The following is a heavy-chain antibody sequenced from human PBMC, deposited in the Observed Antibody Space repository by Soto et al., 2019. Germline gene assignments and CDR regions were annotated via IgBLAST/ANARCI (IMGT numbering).Heavy chain of an antibody. Sequence: ASVKVSCKASGYTFTGCYMHWVRQAPGQGLEWMGWINPNSGGTNYAQKFRGRVTMTRDTSISTAYMELSRLRSDDTAVYYCARVILWFGESYDAFDIWGQGTMVTVSS. V-gene: IGHV1-2*02. D-gene: IGHD3-10*01. CDR2: INPNSGGT. CDR1: GYTFTGCY. CDR3: ARVILWFGESYDAFDI. J-gene: IGHJ3*02.